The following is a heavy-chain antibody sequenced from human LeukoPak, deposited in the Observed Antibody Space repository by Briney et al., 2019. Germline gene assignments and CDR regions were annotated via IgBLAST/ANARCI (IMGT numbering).Heavy chain of an antibody. Sequence: GASLRLSCAASGFTFSSYAMSWVRQAPGKGLEWVSAISGSGGSTYYADSVKGRFTISRDNSKNTLYLQMNSLRAEDTAVYYCAKVSVWYTKGSDGYWGQGTLVTGSS. CDR1: GFTFSSYA. CDR3: AKVSVWYTKGSDGY. V-gene: IGHV3-23*01. J-gene: IGHJ4*02. CDR2: ISGSGGST. D-gene: IGHD2-8*01.